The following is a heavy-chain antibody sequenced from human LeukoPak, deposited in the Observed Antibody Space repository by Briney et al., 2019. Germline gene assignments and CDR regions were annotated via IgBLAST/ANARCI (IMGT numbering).Heavy chain of an antibody. V-gene: IGHV3-7*04. CDR3: ATDLGIAAAGTADY. J-gene: IGHJ4*02. Sequence: GGSLRLSCAASGFPFSTYWMSWVRQAPGKGLEWVANIKQDGSEKHYVDSVKGRFTISRDNAKNSLYLQMNSLRAEDTAVYYCATDLGIAAAGTADYGGQGTLVTVSS. CDR2: IKQDGSEK. CDR1: GFPFSTYW. D-gene: IGHD6-13*01.